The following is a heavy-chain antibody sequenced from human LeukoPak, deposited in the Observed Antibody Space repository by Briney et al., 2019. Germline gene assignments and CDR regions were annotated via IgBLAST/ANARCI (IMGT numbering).Heavy chain of an antibody. CDR1: GGSISSGSYY. CDR2: IYTSGST. D-gene: IGHD3-10*01. V-gene: IGHV4-61*02. J-gene: IGHJ4*02. CDR3: ARDVWFGAGRTFDY. Sequence: SETLSLTCTVSGGSISSGSYYWSWIRQPAGKGLEWIGRIYTSGSTNYNPSLKSRVTISVDTSKNQFSLKLSSVTAADTAVYYCARDVWFGAGRTFDYWGQGTLVTVSS.